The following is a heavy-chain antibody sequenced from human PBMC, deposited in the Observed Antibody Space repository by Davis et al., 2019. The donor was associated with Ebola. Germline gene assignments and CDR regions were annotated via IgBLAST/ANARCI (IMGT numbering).Heavy chain of an antibody. CDR2: INPSGGST. D-gene: IGHD1-7*01. CDR3: ARVGYQWNYRGFLDY. CDR1: GYTFTTSY. J-gene: IGHJ4*02. V-gene: IGHV1-46*01. Sequence: ASVTVSCKASGYTFTTSYMYWVRQAPGQGLEWMGMINPSGGSTTYAQKFQGRVTMTRDTSTSTIYMELTSLSSEDTAVYYCARVGYQWNYRGFLDYWGQGTLVTVSS.